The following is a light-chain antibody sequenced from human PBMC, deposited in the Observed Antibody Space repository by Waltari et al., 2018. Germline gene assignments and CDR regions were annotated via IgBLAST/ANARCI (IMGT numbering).Light chain of an antibody. CDR1: SHDVGNYDL. J-gene: IGLJ2*01. CDR2: EVT. Sequence: QSALTQPASVSGSPGQSITISCTGTSHDVGNYDLVSWYQQHPGKAPKPIIYEVTKRPTGFSNRVSGARSGNTACLTISGLHTEDEGDYYCCSYSGDLSFGVVFGGGTKLTVL. CDR3: CSYSGDLSFGVV. V-gene: IGLV2-23*02.